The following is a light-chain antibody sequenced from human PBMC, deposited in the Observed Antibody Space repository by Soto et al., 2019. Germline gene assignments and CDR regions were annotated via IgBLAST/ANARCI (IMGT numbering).Light chain of an antibody. V-gene: IGLV1-40*01. CDR2: GNI. Sequence: QSVLTQPPSVSGAPGQRVTISCTGSSSKIGAGDYVHWYQQRPGTAPKLLIFGNINRPSGVPDRFSGSKSGTSASLAITGLQAEDEGDYYCQSYDSTISARYAFGTGTKVTVL. CDR3: QSYDSTISARYA. J-gene: IGLJ1*01. CDR1: SSKIGAGDY.